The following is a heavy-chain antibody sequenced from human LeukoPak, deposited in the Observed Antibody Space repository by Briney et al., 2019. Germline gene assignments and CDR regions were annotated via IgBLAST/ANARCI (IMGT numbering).Heavy chain of an antibody. Sequence: AGGSVRLSCEASGFNFGSYEMNWVRQAPGKGLEWLSYISPGGAGIEYADSVKGRFTISGDNGQSSLYLQLNNLRAEDTAVYYCARDNSPRGYYTPYRYYGMDVWGQGTTVTVSS. V-gene: IGHV3-48*03. CDR1: GFNFGSYE. CDR3: ARDNSPRGYYTPYRYYGMDV. D-gene: IGHD3-3*01. CDR2: ISPGGAGI. J-gene: IGHJ6*02.